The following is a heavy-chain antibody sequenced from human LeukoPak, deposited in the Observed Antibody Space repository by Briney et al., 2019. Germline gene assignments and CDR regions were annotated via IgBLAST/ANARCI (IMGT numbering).Heavy chain of an antibody. CDR2: IHYSGST. Sequence: SETLSLTCTVSGGSMNTYFWSWIRQPPGKGLEWIGHIHYSGSTTYNPSLKSRVTISVDVSKNQFSLKLSSVTAADTAVYYCARAYSSGWPVYWGQGTLVTVSS. CDR1: GGSMNTYF. J-gene: IGHJ4*02. D-gene: IGHD6-19*01. V-gene: IGHV4-59*08. CDR3: ARAYSSGWPVY.